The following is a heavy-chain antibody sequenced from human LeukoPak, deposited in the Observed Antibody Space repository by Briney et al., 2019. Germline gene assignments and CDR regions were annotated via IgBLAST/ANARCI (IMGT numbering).Heavy chain of an antibody. V-gene: IGHV3-49*03. Sequence: GGSLRLSCTTSGFSFDDFAMSWFRQAPGKGLEWITSIRSRSYGGTTDYAASVRGRFSISRDASKSIAYLQVNSLKPEDTAVYFCSTVQLERSRSFYHYMDVWGKGTTVAVSS. CDR3: STVQLERSRSFYHYMDV. CDR2: IRSRSYGGTT. D-gene: IGHD1-1*01. CDR1: GFSFDDFA. J-gene: IGHJ6*03.